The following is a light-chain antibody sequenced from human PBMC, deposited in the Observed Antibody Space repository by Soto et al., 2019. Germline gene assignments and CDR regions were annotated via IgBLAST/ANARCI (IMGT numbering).Light chain of an antibody. CDR1: QTILYFSNNKNF. CDR2: WAS. V-gene: IGKV4-1*01. Sequence: DIVMTQSPDSLAVSLGERATINGKSSQTILYFSNNKNFLAWYQQKAGQPPKLLITWASTRESGVPDRFSGSGSGTDFTLTISSLQAQDVAVYYCQQYYNSITFGQGTRLEIK. J-gene: IGKJ5*01. CDR3: QQYYNSIT.